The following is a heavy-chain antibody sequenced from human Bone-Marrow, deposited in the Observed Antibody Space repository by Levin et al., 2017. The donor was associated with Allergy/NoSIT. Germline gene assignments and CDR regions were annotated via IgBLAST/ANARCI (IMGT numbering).Heavy chain of an antibody. CDR3: ARDRLAASGNGWFDP. J-gene: IGHJ5*02. V-gene: IGHV3-30*04. CDR2: ISYDGKNK. Sequence: AGGSLRLSCAASGFTFSTYGMHWVRQAPGKGLEWLTFISYDGKNKYYIDSVKGRFTISRDNSKNTLFLQMSSLRVEDTAVYYCARDRLAASGNGWFDPWGQGTLVTVSS. CDR1: GFTFSTYG. D-gene: IGHD6-13*01.